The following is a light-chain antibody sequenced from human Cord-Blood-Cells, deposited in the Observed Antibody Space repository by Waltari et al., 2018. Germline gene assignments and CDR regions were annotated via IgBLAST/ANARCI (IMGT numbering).Light chain of an antibody. J-gene: IGLJ2*01. CDR1: SSDVGSYNL. V-gene: IGLV2-23*01. CDR3: CSYAGSRVV. CDR2: EGS. Sequence: QSALTQPASVSGSPGQSITISCTGTSSDVGSYNLVSWYQQHPGKAPKLMIYEGSKRPSVVSNRFSGSKSGNTASLTIPGLQAEDEADYYCCSYAGSRVVFGGGTKLTVL.